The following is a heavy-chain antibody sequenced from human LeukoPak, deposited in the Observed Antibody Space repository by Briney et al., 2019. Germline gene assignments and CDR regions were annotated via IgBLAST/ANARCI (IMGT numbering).Heavy chain of an antibody. J-gene: IGHJ4*02. V-gene: IGHV3-7*02. Sequence: GGSLRLSCAASGFTFSNYWMSWVRQAPGKGLEWVANIKEDGSEKYYVDSVKGRFTVSRDNAKNSLYLQMNSLRAEDTAVYYCARTIRGYWGQGTLVTVSS. D-gene: IGHD3-10*01. CDR3: ARTIRGY. CDR2: IKEDGSEK. CDR1: GFTFSNYW.